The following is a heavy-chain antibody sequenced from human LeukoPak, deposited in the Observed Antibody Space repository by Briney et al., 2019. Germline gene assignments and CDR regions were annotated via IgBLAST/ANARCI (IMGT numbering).Heavy chain of an antibody. D-gene: IGHD1-14*01. CDR2: IDWNDDK. V-gene: IGHV2-5*01. Sequence: GPTLVKPTQTLTLTCTFSGFSLSSSGVGVGWIRQPPGKALEWLALIDWNDDKRYSPSLKSRLTITKDTSRNQVVLTMTDMDPVDTATYYCTHSRYNSPSIWGQGTTVTVSS. J-gene: IGHJ6*02. CDR1: GFSLSSSGVG. CDR3: THSRYNSPSI.